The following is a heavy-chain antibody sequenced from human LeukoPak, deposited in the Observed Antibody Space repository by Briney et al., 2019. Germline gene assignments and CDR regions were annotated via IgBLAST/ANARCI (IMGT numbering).Heavy chain of an antibody. D-gene: IGHD2-15*01. J-gene: IGHJ6*03. CDR3: ARDRGGGHMDV. CDR1: GFTFSNYA. V-gene: IGHV3-23*01. CDR2: ISGSGGNT. Sequence: GGSLRLSCAASGFTFSNYAMNWVRQAPGKGLEWVSAISGSGGNTYYSDSVKGRFTISRDNAKNSLCLQMNSLRAGDTAVYYCARDRGGGHMDVWGKGTTVTISS.